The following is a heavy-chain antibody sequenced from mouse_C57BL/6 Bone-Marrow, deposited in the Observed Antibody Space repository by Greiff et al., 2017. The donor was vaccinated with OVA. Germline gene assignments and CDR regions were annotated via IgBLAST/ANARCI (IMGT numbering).Heavy chain of an antibody. Sequence: EVQGVESGGGLVKPGGSLKLSCAASGFTFSSYTMSWVRQTPEKRLEWVATISGGGGNTYYPDSVKGRFTISRDNAKNTLYLQMSSLRSEDTALYYCARHDGSSHWYFDVWGTGTTVTVSS. V-gene: IGHV5-9*01. CDR2: ISGGGGNT. CDR1: GFTFSSYT. D-gene: IGHD1-1*01. J-gene: IGHJ1*03. CDR3: ARHDGSSHWYFDV.